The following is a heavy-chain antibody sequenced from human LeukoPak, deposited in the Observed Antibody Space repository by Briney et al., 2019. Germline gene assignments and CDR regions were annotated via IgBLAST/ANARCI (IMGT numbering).Heavy chain of an antibody. CDR1: GGSISSSSYY. V-gene: IGHV4-39*07. D-gene: IGHD2-2*02. J-gene: IGHJ6*03. Sequence: SETLSLTCTVSGGSISSSSYYWGWIRQPPGKGLEWIGSIYYSGSTYYNPSLKSRVTISVDTSKNQFSLRLSSVTAADTAVYYCAREGVGYCSSTSCYTKSYYYYYMDVWGKGTTVTVSS. CDR2: IYYSGST. CDR3: AREGVGYCSSTSCYTKSYYYYYMDV.